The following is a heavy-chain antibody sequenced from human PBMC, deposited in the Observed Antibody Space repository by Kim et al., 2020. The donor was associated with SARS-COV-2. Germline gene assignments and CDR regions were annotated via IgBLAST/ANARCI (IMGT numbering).Heavy chain of an antibody. J-gene: IGHJ4*02. CDR1: GFTFSSYW. D-gene: IGHD6-13*01. Sequence: GGSLRLSCAASGFTFSSYWMSWVRQAPGKGLEWVANIKQDGSEKYYVDSVKGRFTISRDNAKNSLYLQMNSLRAEDTAVYYCATHRIAAAGRTDYWGQGTLVTVSS. CDR2: IKQDGSEK. V-gene: IGHV3-7*01. CDR3: ATHRIAAAGRTDY.